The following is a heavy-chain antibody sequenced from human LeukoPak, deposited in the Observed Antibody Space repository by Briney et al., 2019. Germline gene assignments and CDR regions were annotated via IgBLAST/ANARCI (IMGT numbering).Heavy chain of an antibody. Sequence: PGGTLRLSCAASRFIFDNYGMTWVRQAPGKGLEWVSGISDDGYSTYYADSVKGRFTISRDNSKNTLYLQMNSLRAEDTAVYYCAKDLEMATMKYFDYWGQGTLVTVSS. CDR1: RFIFDNYG. D-gene: IGHD5-24*01. CDR3: AKDLEMATMKYFDY. CDR2: ISDDGYST. V-gene: IGHV3-23*01. J-gene: IGHJ4*02.